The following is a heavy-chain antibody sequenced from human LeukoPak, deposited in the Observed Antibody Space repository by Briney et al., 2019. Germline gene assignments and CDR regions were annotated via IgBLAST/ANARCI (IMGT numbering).Heavy chain of an antibody. CDR3: ARGAVWFDP. CDR1: GYSISSGYY. V-gene: IGHV4-38-2*02. CDR2: IYHSGST. Sequence: SETLSLTCTVSGYSISSGYYWGWIRQPPEKGLEWIGSIYHSGSTYYNPSLKSRVTISVDTSKNQFSLKLSSVTAADTAVYYCARGAVWFDPWGQGTLVTVSS. J-gene: IGHJ5*02.